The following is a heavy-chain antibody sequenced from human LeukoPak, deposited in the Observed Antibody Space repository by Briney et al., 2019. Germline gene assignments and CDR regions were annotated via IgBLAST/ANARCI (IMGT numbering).Heavy chain of an antibody. CDR1: GGSINSGTYY. CDR2: IYSSGST. V-gene: IGHV4-61*02. Sequence: SQTLSLTCTVSGGSINSGTYYWSWIRQPAGRGLEWIERIYSSGSTNYNPSLKSRVTISIDTSKNQFSLKLSSVTAADTAVYYCAAMYNSGWYQDYWGQGTLVTVSS. CDR3: AAMYNSGWYQDY. J-gene: IGHJ4*02. D-gene: IGHD6-19*01.